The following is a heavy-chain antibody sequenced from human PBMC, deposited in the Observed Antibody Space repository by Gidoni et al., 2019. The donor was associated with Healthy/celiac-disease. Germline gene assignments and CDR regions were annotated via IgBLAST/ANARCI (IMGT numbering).Heavy chain of an antibody. CDR1: GATFSSYS. V-gene: IGHV3-21*01. CDR2: ISSSSRYM. J-gene: IGHJ4*02. D-gene: IGHD4-17*01. Sequence: EVQLVESGGGLVKPGGSLRLHCAATGATFSSYSMNWVRQAPGKGLECVSSISSSSRYMYYADSVKGRFTISRDNAKNSLYLQLHSLRAEDTAVYYCAREGTTVTRTGYYFDYWGQGTLVTVSS. CDR3: AREGTTVTRTGYYFDY.